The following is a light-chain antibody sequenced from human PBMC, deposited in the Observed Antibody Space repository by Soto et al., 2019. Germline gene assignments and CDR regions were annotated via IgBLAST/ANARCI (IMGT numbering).Light chain of an antibody. V-gene: IGLV3-21*02. Sequence: SYELAQPPSVSVVPGQTARITCGGNNIGSQSVHWYQQKPGQAPVLVVYDDADRPSGVPERFSGSKSGNMATLTISRVEAGDEADYYCQVCESNSVFVFGIGTKITVL. CDR1: NIGSQS. CDR2: DDA. J-gene: IGLJ1*01. CDR3: QVCESNSVFV.